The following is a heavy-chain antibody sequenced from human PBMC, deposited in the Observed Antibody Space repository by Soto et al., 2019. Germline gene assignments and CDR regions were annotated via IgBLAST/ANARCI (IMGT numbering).Heavy chain of an antibody. J-gene: IGHJ4*02. CDR2: ISGSGGST. D-gene: IGHD1-26*01. V-gene: IGHV3-23*01. CDR3: AKSPVARYQTHFDY. Sequence: RGSLRLSCAASGFTFSSYAMSWVRQAPGKGLEWVSAISGSGGSTYYADSVKGRFTISRDNSKNTLYLQMNSLRAEDTAVYYCAKSPVARYQTHFDYWGQGTLVTVSS. CDR1: GFTFSSYA.